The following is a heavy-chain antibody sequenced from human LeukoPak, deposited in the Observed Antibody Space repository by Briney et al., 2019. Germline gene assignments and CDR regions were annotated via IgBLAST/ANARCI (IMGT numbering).Heavy chain of an antibody. CDR3: AREIGLSYFDY. CDR1: GGSISSGSYY. CDR2: IYTSGST. Sequence: SETLSLTCTVSGGSISSGSYYWSWIRQPAGKGLEWIGRIYTSGSTNYNPSLKSRVTISVDTSKNQFSLKLNSVTAADTAVYYCAREIGLSYFDYWGQGTLVTVSS. V-gene: IGHV4-61*02. D-gene: IGHD3-10*01. J-gene: IGHJ4*02.